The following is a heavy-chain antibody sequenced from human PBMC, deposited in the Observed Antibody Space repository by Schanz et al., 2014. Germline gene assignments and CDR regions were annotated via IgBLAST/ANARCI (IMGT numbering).Heavy chain of an antibody. Sequence: QVQLVQSGAELRKPGSSVKVSCKASGGTFSTYTISWVRQAPGQGLEWMGRIIPILGIANYAQKFQGRVTITADKSTFTAYMDVSSLRSEDTAVYYCASAGAGYSSSWDFDYWVQGTLVTVSS. CDR3: ASAGAGYSSSWDFDY. CDR1: GGTFSTYT. V-gene: IGHV1-69*09. D-gene: IGHD6-13*01. CDR2: IIPILGIA. J-gene: IGHJ4*02.